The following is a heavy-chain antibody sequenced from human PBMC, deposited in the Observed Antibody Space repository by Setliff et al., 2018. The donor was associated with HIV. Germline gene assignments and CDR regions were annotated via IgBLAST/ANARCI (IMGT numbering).Heavy chain of an antibody. Sequence: SETLSLTCTVSGASITSHYWSWIRQSPGRELEWIGYIYSTGSTNYNPSLQSRVSISMDASKNKFSLKVTSVTSADTAVYYCAKGAGFYGDYSFDYWGQGNLVTVS. CDR3: AKGAGFYGDYSFDY. D-gene: IGHD4-17*01. J-gene: IGHJ4*02. V-gene: IGHV4-59*11. CDR2: IYSTGST. CDR1: GASITSHY.